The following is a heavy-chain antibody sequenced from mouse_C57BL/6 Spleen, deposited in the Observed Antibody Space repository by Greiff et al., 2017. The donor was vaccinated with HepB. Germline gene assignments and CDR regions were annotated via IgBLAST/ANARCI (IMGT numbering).Heavy chain of an antibody. Sequence: VQLQQSGAELVRPGTSVKMSCKASGYTFTNYWIGWAKQRPGHGLEWIGDIYPGGGYTNYNEKFKGKATLTADKSSSTAYMQFSSLTSEASAIYYCARGSFDYFDYWGQGTTLTVSS. V-gene: IGHV1-63*01. J-gene: IGHJ2*01. CDR3: ARGSFDYFDY. CDR1: GYTFTNYW. CDR2: IYPGGGYT. D-gene: IGHD1-1*02.